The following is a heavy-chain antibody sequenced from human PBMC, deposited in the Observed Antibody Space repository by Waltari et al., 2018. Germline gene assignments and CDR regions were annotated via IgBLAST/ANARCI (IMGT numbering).Heavy chain of an antibody. CDR2: IYPGDSET. Sequence: EVQLVQSGAEVKRPGESLKISCKGSGYTFNTYWISWLRPMPGKELEWMGIIYPGDSETKYSPSFQGQVTMSADKSITTAYLQWTSLTASDTATYYCARHMSSDCHSRCWYYPLDFWGQGTRVTVSS. CDR1: GYTFNTYW. V-gene: IGHV5-51*01. CDR3: ARHMSSDCHSRCWYYPLDF. D-gene: IGHD2-21*02. J-gene: IGHJ4*03.